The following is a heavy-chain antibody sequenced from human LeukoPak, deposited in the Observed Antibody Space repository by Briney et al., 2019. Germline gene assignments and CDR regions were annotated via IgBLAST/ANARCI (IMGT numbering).Heavy chain of an antibody. V-gene: IGHV1-69*01. D-gene: IGHD2-2*01. CDR2: FIPIFGTA. CDR1: GGTFSSYA. CDR3: ARDLLVPREGWFDP. Sequence: GSSVKVSCKASGGTFSSYAISWVRQAPGQGLEWMGGFIPIFGTANYAQKFQGRVTITADESTSTAYMELSSLRSEDTAVYYCARDLLVPREGWFDPWGQGTLVTVSS. J-gene: IGHJ5*02.